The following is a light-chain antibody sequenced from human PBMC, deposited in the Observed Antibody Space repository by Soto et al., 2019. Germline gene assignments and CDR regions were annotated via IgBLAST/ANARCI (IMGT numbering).Light chain of an antibody. CDR3: GTWDSSLSAYV. CDR1: SXNIGNNY. Sequence: QSVLTQPPSVSAAPGQKVTISCSGSSXNIGNNYVSWYQQLPRTAPKLLIYDNNKRPSGIPDRFSGSKSGTSATLGITGLQTGDEADYYCGTWDSSLSAYVFGTGTKVTVL. J-gene: IGLJ1*01. CDR2: DNN. V-gene: IGLV1-51*01.